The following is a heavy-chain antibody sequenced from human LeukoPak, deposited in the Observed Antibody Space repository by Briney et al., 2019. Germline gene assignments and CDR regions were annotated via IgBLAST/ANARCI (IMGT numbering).Heavy chain of an antibody. CDR2: IFYSGST. J-gene: IGHJ4*02. D-gene: IGHD3-10*01. Sequence: SETLSLTCTVSGASIRSSSYYWGWVRQPPGRGLEWIGSIFYSGSTYYNPSIKSRVTISVDTSKNQFSLKLRSVTAADTAVYYCASTLTYYYGSGSYYIDCWGQGTLVTVSS. CDR1: GASIRSSSYY. CDR3: ASTLTYYYGSGSYYIDC. V-gene: IGHV4-39*01.